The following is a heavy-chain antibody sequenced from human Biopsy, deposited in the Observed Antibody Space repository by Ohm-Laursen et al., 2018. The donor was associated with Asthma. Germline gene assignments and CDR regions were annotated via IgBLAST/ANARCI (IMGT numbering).Heavy chain of an antibody. D-gene: IGHD7-27*01. CDR2: INPNGGAT. J-gene: IGHJ5*02. CDR1: AYTFIGYH. CDR3: ARVQKSPGDRWFDP. V-gene: IGHV1-2*06. Sequence: SVKVSCKASAYTFIGYHLHWVRQAPGEGLEWMGRINPNGGATIYAQKFQGRVTMTRDTSISTAYMELSRLTSDDTAVYYCARVQKSPGDRWFDPWGQGTPVTVSS.